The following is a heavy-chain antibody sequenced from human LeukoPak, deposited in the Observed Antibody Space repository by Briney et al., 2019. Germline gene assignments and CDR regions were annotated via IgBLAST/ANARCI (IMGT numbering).Heavy chain of an antibody. V-gene: IGHV1-2*02. Sequence: ASVKVSCKASGYTFTGYYMHWVRQAPGQGLEWMGWINPNSGGTNYAQKFQGRVTMTRDTSISTAYMELSRLRSDDTAVYYCATISGSSQRGYFDYWGQGTLVTVSS. D-gene: IGHD1-26*01. CDR3: ATISGSSQRGYFDY. CDR2: INPNSGGT. J-gene: IGHJ4*02. CDR1: GYTFTGYY.